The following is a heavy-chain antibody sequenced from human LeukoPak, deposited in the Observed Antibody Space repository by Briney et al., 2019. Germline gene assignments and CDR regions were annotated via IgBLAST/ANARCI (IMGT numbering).Heavy chain of an antibody. D-gene: IGHD1-26*01. CDR1: GFTFSSYG. Sequence: PGGSLRLSCAASGFTFSSYGMSWVRQAPGKGLEWVSAISGSGGSTYYADSVKGRFTISRDNSKNTLYLQMNSLRAEDTAVYYCAKAGRYSGSYKGVLYYYYMDVWGKGTTVTISS. CDR3: AKAGRYSGSYKGVLYYYYMDV. J-gene: IGHJ6*03. CDR2: ISGSGGST. V-gene: IGHV3-23*01.